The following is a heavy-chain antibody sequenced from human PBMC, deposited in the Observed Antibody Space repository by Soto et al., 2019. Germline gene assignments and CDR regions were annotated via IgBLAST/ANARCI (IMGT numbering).Heavy chain of an antibody. CDR1: GYSFTTYW. D-gene: IGHD3-10*01. Sequence: PGRSLKISCKGSGYSFTTYWIAWVRQMPGKGLEWMGWINTYNGNTNHAQKLQGRVTMTTDTSTSTAYMELRSLRSDDTAVYYCARGVGSGTYYNQYNWFDPWGQGTLVTVSS. V-gene: IGHV1-18*04. CDR2: INTYNGNT. J-gene: IGHJ5*02. CDR3: ARGVGSGTYYNQYNWFDP.